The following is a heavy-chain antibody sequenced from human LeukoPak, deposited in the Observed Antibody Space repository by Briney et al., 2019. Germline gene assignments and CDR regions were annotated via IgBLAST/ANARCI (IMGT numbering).Heavy chain of an antibody. D-gene: IGHD3-16*01. CDR3: AKEAVGVSPSHDAFDI. Sequence: GGSLRLSCAASGFTFSSYAMTWVGQAPGKGLEWVSAISGSGGSTYYADSVKGRFTISRDNSKNTLYLQMNSLRAEDTAVYYCAKEAVGVSPSHDAFDIWGQGTMVTVSS. J-gene: IGHJ3*02. V-gene: IGHV3-23*01. CDR2: ISGSGGST. CDR1: GFTFSSYA.